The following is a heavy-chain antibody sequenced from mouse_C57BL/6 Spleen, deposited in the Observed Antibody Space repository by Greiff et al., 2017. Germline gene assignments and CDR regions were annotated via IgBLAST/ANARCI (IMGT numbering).Heavy chain of an antibody. CDR3: AYSDYDGYAMDY. CDR1: GFAFSSYR. J-gene: IGHJ4*01. Sequence: GAELVKPGASVKIFCKASGFAFSSYRMHWVKPRPGQGLELIGNIYPSNGWSNYNEEFKSKATQTVDKSTSTDKMHLSSLTSDDSAVYYCAYSDYDGYAMDYWGQGTSVTVSS. V-gene: IGHV1-53*01. D-gene: IGHD2-4*01. CDR2: IYPSNGWS.